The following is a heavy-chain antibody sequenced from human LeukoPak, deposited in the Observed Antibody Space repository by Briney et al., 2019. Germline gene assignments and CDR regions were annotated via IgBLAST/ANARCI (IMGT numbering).Heavy chain of an antibody. CDR3: ARDYTMTHAFDI. Sequence: QVQLQESGPGLVKPWETLSLTCTVSGGSMSDYYWSWIRQPPGKELEWIGYIYSTGSTNYNPSLKSRVTISVDTSKNQFFLKLNSVTAADTALYYCARDYTMTHAFDIWGQGTLVTVSS. J-gene: IGHJ3*02. V-gene: IGHV4-59*01. CDR1: GGSMSDYY. CDR2: IYSTGST. D-gene: IGHD3-22*01.